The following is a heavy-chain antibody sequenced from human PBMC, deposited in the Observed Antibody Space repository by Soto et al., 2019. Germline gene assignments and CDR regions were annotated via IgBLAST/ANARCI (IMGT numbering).Heavy chain of an antibody. CDR3: TTHPTIFGVVTRSY. CDR2: IKSKTDGGTT. Sequence: EVQLVESGGGLVKPGGSLRLSCAASGFTFSNAWMNWVRQAPGKGLEWVGRIKSKTDGGTTDYAAPVKGRFTISRDDSKNTLYLQMNSLKTEDTAVYYCTTHPTIFGVVTRSYWGQGTLVTVSS. D-gene: IGHD3-3*01. CDR1: GFTFSNAW. V-gene: IGHV3-15*07. J-gene: IGHJ4*02.